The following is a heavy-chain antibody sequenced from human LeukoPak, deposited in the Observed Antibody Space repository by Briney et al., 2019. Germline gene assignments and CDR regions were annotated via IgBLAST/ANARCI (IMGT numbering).Heavy chain of an antibody. CDR2: ITPDGGAI. CDR3: PGCRLVCESFARCGDIDC. D-gene: IGHD3-16*01. Sequence: QTGGSLRLSCTASGFRFSNYWMSWVRQAPGKGLEWVANITPDGGAISYVDSVRGRFTISRDNAQNSLYLQMNSVREEETAEYYGPGCRLVCESFARCGDIDCCRRGTLVTVSS. V-gene: IGHV3-7*01. CDR1: GFRFSNYW. J-gene: IGHJ4*02.